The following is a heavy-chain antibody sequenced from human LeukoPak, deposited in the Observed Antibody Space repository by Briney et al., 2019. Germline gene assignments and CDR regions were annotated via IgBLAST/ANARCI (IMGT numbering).Heavy chain of an antibody. CDR1: GGSISSSSYY. Sequence: PSETLSLTCTVSGGSISSSSYYWGWIRQPPGEGLEWIGSIYYSGSTYYNPSLKSRVTISVDTSKNQFSLKLSSVTAADTAVYYCARETVTTLGFDYWGQGTLVTVSS. CDR2: IYYSGST. D-gene: IGHD4-17*01. J-gene: IGHJ4*02. CDR3: ARETVTTLGFDY. V-gene: IGHV4-39*07.